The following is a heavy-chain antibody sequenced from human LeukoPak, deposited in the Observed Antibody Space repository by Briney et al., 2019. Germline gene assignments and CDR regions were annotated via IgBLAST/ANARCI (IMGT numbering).Heavy chain of an antibody. CDR2: IWHDGSNK. D-gene: IGHD7-27*01. J-gene: IGHJ6*03. CDR1: GFTFSDYG. Sequence: GGSLRLSCAASGFTFSDYGMHWVRQAPGKGLEWVAVIWHDGSNKYYADSVQGRFTISRDSSKNTLYLQMNSLRAEDTAVYYCAKDGDAGTSYYFYYMNVWGKGTTVTVSS. CDR3: AKDGDAGTSYYFYYMNV. V-gene: IGHV3-33*06.